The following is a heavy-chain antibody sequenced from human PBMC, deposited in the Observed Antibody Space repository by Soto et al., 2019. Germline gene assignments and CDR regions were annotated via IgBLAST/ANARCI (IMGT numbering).Heavy chain of an antibody. Sequence: EVQLVESGGGLVQPGGSLRLTCAASGFTFSIYSMNWVRQAPGKGLEWVSYIMPGSSHIFYADSVKGRFTISRDNAKNSLYLQMNNLRAEDTAVYYCAIEKVGATSVHVIDIWGQGTMVTVSS. CDR1: GFTFSIYS. J-gene: IGHJ3*02. V-gene: IGHV3-48*01. D-gene: IGHD1-26*01. CDR3: AIEKVGATSVHVIDI. CDR2: IMPGSSHI.